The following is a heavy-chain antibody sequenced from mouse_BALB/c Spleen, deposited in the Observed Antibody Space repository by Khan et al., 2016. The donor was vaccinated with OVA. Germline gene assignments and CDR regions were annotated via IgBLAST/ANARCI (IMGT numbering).Heavy chain of an antibody. CDR2: INTYTGEP. D-gene: IGHD1-1*01. V-gene: IGHV9-3-1*01. CDR1: GYTFTNYG. Sequence: QIQLVQSGPELKKPGETVKISCKASGYTFTNYGMNWVKQAPGKGLKWMGWINTYTGEPAYADDFKGRFAFSLETSASTAYLQINNLRNEDTANYFCARVGYYGTMDYWGQGTSVTVSS. J-gene: IGHJ4*01. CDR3: ARVGYYGTMDY.